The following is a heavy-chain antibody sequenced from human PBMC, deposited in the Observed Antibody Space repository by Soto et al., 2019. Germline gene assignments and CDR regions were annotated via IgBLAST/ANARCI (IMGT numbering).Heavy chain of an antibody. D-gene: IGHD3-22*01. CDR2: ISGSGGST. CDR3: AKDRGTYYYDSSGSPTFDY. Sequence: GSLRLSCAASGFTFSSYAMSWVRQAPGKGLEWVSAISGSGGSTYYADSVKGRFTISRDNSKNTLYLQMNSLRAEDTAVYYCAKDRGTYYYDSSGSPTFDYWGQGXLVTVSS. J-gene: IGHJ4*02. V-gene: IGHV3-23*01. CDR1: GFTFSSYA.